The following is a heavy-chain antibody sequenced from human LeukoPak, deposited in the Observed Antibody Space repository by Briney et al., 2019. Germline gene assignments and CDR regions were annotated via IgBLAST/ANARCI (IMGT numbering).Heavy chain of an antibody. CDR3: ARLGYCSSTSCYSRWFDP. CDR2: IVVGSGNT. J-gene: IGHJ5*02. CDR1: GFTLTSSA. D-gene: IGHD2-2*02. Sequence: GVSVKVSCKASGFTLTSSAMQWVRQARGQRLEWIGWIVVGSGNTNYAQKFQERVTITRDMSTSTAYMELSSLRSEDTAVYYCARLGYCSSTSCYSRWFDPWGQGTLVTVSS. V-gene: IGHV1-58*02.